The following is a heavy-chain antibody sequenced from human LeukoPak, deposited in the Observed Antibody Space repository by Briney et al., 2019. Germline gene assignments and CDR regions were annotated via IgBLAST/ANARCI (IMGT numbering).Heavy chain of an antibody. V-gene: IGHV4-39*07. J-gene: IGHJ4*02. CDR1: GGSISSGGYY. CDR2: INHSGST. D-gene: IGHD3-22*01. CDR3: ARGDDSSGYYPGTIFDY. Sequence: KTSETLSLTCTVSGGSISSGGYYWSWIRQPPGKGLEWIGEINHSGSTNYNPSLKSRVTISVDTSKNQFSLKLSSVTAADTAVYYCARGDDSSGYYPGTIFDYWGQGTLVTVSS.